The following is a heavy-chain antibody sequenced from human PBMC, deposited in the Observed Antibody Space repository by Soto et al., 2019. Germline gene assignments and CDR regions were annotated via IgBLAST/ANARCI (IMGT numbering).Heavy chain of an antibody. CDR1: GESISSSSYY. D-gene: IGHD2-21*02. CDR2: IYYSGRT. Sequence: SEALSVTCSDSGESISSSSYYWGWIRQPPGKGLEWIGSIYYSGRTYYNPSFKSRVTISIDTSKNQFSLKLSSVTATDTAVYYCARQRTTVVTQAYFDHWGQGALVTVSS. CDR3: ARQRTTVVTQAYFDH. V-gene: IGHV4-39*01. J-gene: IGHJ4*02.